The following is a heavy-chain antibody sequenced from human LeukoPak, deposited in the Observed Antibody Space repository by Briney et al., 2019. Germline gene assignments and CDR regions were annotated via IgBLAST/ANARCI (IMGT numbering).Heavy chain of an antibody. Sequence: GGSLRLSCAASGFTFSSYDMHWVRQATGKGLEWVSAIGTAGDTYYPGSVKGRFTIPRENAKNSLYLQMNSLRAGDTAVYYCARALYSSGWAGAFDIWGQGTMVTVSS. V-gene: IGHV3-13*01. J-gene: IGHJ3*02. D-gene: IGHD6-19*01. CDR3: ARALYSSGWAGAFDI. CDR2: IGTAGDT. CDR1: GFTFSSYD.